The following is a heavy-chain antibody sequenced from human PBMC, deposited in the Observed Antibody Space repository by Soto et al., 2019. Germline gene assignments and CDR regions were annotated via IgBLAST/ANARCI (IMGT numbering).Heavy chain of an antibody. CDR3: AKAQAPRLKAFDI. J-gene: IGHJ3*02. CDR1: GLTFRSYS. V-gene: IGHV3-30-3*01. Sequence: QVLLVESGGGVVQPGRSLRLSCAASGLTFRSYSMHWVRQAPGKVLEWVAVMSYDGSNKYYADSVKGRFTISRDNSKNTLYLQMNSLRAEDTAVYYCAKAQAPRLKAFDIWGQGTMVTVSS. CDR2: MSYDGSNK. D-gene: IGHD6-6*01.